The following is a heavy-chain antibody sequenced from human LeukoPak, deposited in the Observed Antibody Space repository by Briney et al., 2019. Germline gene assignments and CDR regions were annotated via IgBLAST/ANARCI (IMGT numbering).Heavy chain of an antibody. D-gene: IGHD3-3*01. V-gene: IGHV4-61*01. J-gene: IGHJ4*02. CDR3: ARDRAYYDFWSGYYTGWVYYFDY. CDR1: GVSVSSGSYY. Sequence: SETLSLTCTVSGVSVSSGSYYWSWIRQPPGKGLEWIGYIYYSGSTNYNPSLKSRVTISVDTSKNQFSLKLSSVTAADTAVYYCARDRAYYDFWSGYYTGWVYYFDYWGQGTLVTVSS. CDR2: IYYSGST.